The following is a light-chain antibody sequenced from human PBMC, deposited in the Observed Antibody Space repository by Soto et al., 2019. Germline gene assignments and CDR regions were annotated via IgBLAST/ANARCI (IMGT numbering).Light chain of an antibody. V-gene: IGKV3-15*01. J-gene: IGKJ2*01. CDR1: QSVGSS. CDR3: LQYNNWPEYT. Sequence: EMVLTQSPVTLSVSPGEGATLSCRASQSVGSSLAWYQQKPGQPPRILIFGASTRVTGVPARFSGSGSGTEFTLTITSLQSDDFAVYYCLQYNNWPEYTFGQGTKVDSK. CDR2: GAS.